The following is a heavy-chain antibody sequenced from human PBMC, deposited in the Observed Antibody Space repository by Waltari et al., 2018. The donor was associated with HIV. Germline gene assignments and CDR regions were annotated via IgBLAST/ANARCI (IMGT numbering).Heavy chain of an antibody. V-gene: IGHV3-23*01. J-gene: IGHJ4*02. Sequence: EVQLLESGGGLVQPGGSLRLSCAASGFTFSSYAMSWVRQAPGKGLEWVSAISGSGGSTYYADSVKGRFTISRDNSKNTLYLQMNSLRAEDTAVYYCAKDLRTGDPVMERFDYWGQGTLVTVSS. CDR2: ISGSGGST. D-gene: IGHD7-27*01. CDR1: GFTFSSYA. CDR3: AKDLRTGDPVMERFDY.